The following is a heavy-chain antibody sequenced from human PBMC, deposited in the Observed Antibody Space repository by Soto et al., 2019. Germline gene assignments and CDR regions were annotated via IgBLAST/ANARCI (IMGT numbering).Heavy chain of an antibody. D-gene: IGHD1-26*01. CDR2: IKEDGSQK. CDR1: GFTFSSYW. Sequence: EVQLVESGGDLVQPGGSLRLSCAASGFTFSSYWMTWVRQAPGKGLEWVANIKEDGSQKYYVGSVEGRFTISRDNAKNALYLQMNSLRAEDTAVYYCARDRQWGADDYCWGQGTLGTVSS. J-gene: IGHJ4*02. V-gene: IGHV3-7*01. CDR3: ARDRQWGADDYC.